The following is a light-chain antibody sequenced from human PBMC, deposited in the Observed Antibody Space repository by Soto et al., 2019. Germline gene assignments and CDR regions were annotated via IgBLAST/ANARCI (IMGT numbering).Light chain of an antibody. CDR1: QGISNY. J-gene: IGKJ1*01. V-gene: IGKV1-27*01. CDR3: QNYNGAPWT. Sequence: DIQMTQSPYSLSASVGDSVTITCRASQGISNYLVWYQQKPGKVPKLLIYAASTLQSGVPSRFSGSGSGTDFTLPISSLQPEDVATYYCQNYNGAPWTFGQGTKVEIK. CDR2: AAS.